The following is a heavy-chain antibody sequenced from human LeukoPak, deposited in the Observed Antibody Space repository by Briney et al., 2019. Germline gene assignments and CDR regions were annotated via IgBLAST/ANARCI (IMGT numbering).Heavy chain of an antibody. V-gene: IGHV1-46*01. D-gene: IGHD6-13*01. CDR2: INPSGGST. Sequence: ASVKVSCKASGYTFTSYYMHWVRQAPGQGLEWMGIINPSGGSTSYAQKFQGRVTMTRDTSTSTVYMELSSLRSEDTAVYYCARDRAAAGRMSVYFDYWGQGTLVIVSS. CDR1: GYTFTSYY. CDR3: ARDRAAAGRMSVYFDY. J-gene: IGHJ4*02.